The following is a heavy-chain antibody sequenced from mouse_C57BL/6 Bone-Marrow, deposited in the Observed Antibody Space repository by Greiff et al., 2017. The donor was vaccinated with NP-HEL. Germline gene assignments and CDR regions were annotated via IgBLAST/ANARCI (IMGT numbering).Heavy chain of an antibody. D-gene: IGHD3-2*02. CDR3: ARESSGYGFAY. CDR2: IYYSGTI. J-gene: IGHJ3*01. V-gene: IGHV3-5*01. CDR1: GISITTGNYR. Sequence: VQLQQSGPGLVKPSQTVFLTCTVTGISITTGNYRWSWIRQFPGTKLEWIGYIYYSGTITYNPSLTSRTTITRDTPKNQFFLEMNSLTAEDTATYYCARESSGYGFAYWGQGTLVTVSA.